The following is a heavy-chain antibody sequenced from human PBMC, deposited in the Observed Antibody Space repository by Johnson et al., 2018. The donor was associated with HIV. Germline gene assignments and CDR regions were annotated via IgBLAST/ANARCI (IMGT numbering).Heavy chain of an antibody. CDR3: ARAFSSGWYPHDAFDI. CDR1: GFTFSSYD. V-gene: IGHV3-13*01. D-gene: IGHD6-19*01. Sequence: VQLVESGGGLVQPGGSLRLSCAASGFTFSSYDMHWVRQATGKGLEWVSAIGTAGDTYYPGSVKGRFTISRDNSKNTLYLQMNSLRAEDTAVYYCARAFSSGWYPHDAFDIWGQGTMVTGSS. CDR2: IGTAGDT. J-gene: IGHJ3*02.